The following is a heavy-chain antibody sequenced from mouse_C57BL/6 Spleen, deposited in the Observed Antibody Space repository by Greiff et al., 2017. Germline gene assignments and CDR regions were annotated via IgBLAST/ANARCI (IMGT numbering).Heavy chain of an antibody. CDR3: AIITTVVDYFDY. CDR2: IYPGSGST. Sequence: QVQLQQPGAELVKPGASVKMSCKASGYTFTSYWITWVKQRPGQGLEWIGDIYPGSGSTNYNEKFKSKATLTVDKSSSTAYMQLSSLTSADSAVYYWAIITTVVDYFDYWGQGTTLTVSS. D-gene: IGHD1-1*01. J-gene: IGHJ2*01. V-gene: IGHV1-55*01. CDR1: GYTFTSYW.